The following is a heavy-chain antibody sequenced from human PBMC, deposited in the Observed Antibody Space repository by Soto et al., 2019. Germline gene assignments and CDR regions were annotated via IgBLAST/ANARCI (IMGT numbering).Heavy chain of an antibody. CDR3: ARDSSSWYGNNWFDP. Sequence: QVQLVQSGAEVKKPGSSVKVSCKASGGTFSNYAISWVRQAPGQGLEWMGGIIPIFGTANYAQEFQGRVTITADKSTSTAYMELSSLRSEDTAVYYCARDSSSWYGNNWFDPWGQGTLVTVSS. D-gene: IGHD6-13*01. V-gene: IGHV1-69*06. CDR1: GGTFSNYA. J-gene: IGHJ5*02. CDR2: IIPIFGTA.